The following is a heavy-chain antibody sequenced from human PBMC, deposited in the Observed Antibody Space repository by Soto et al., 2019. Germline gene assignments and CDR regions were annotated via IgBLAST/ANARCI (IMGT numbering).Heavy chain of an antibody. CDR2: ISAYNGNT. Sequence: ASVKVSCKASGYTFTSYGISWVRQAPGQGLEWMGWISAYNGNTNYAQKLQGRVTMTTDTSTSTAYMELRSLRSDDTAVYYCARDWDYYDSSGYNWFVPWGQGTLVTVSS. D-gene: IGHD3-22*01. J-gene: IGHJ5*02. CDR3: ARDWDYYDSSGYNWFVP. CDR1: GYTFTSYG. V-gene: IGHV1-18*01.